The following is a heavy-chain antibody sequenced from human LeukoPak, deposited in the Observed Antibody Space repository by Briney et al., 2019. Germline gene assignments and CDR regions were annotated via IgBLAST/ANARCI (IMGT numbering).Heavy chain of an antibody. Sequence: GGSLRLSCAASGFTFSNYWMSWVRQAPGKGLEWVANIKQDGSEKYYVDSVKGRFTISRDNAKNSLYLQMNGLRAEDTAVYYCARDRYKSGYDFWSGYWGQGTLVTVSS. V-gene: IGHV3-7*01. CDR2: IKQDGSEK. CDR3: ARDRYKSGYDFWSGY. J-gene: IGHJ4*02. D-gene: IGHD3-3*01. CDR1: GFTFSNYW.